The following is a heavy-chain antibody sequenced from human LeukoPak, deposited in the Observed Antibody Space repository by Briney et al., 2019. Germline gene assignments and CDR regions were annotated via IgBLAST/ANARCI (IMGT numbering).Heavy chain of an antibody. CDR2: IRYDGSNK. Sequence: GRSLRLSCAASGFAFSSFGMHWVRQAPGKGLEWVAVIRYDGSNKYYADSVKGRFTISRDNSKNTLYLQMNSLRAEDTAVYYCARGNGAATGIFDCWGQGTLVTVSS. D-gene: IGHD2-8*01. CDR3: ARGNGAATGIFDC. V-gene: IGHV3-33*01. J-gene: IGHJ4*02. CDR1: GFAFSSFG.